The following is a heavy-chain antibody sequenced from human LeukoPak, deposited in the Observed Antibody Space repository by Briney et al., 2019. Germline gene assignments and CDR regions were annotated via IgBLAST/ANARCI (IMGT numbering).Heavy chain of an antibody. Sequence: GGSLRLSCAASGFTFSSYAMSWVRQAPGKGLEWVSAISGSGGSTYYADSVKGRYTISRDNSKNALYLQMNSLRAEDTAVYYCAKMGGSYDSSGYYYGDYWGQGTLVTVSS. J-gene: IGHJ4*02. D-gene: IGHD3-22*01. V-gene: IGHV3-23*01. CDR2: ISGSGGST. CDR1: GFTFSSYA. CDR3: AKMGGSYDSSGYYYGDY.